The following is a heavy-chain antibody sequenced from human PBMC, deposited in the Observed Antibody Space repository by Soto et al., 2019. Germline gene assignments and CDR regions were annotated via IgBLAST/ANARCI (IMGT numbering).Heavy chain of an antibody. V-gene: IGHV1-3*01. D-gene: IGHD3-3*01. CDR3: ARGGMTIYYYYGMDV. CDR2: IHAGNGNT. CDR1: GYTFTNYA. J-gene: IGHJ6*01. Sequence: ASLKVSCNASGYTFTNYAIHWVRQAPGQRLEWMGWIHAGNGNTKYSQKFQGRVTIIRDTSASTAYMELSSLRSEDTAVYYCARGGMTIYYYYGMDVWGEGTTVTVPS.